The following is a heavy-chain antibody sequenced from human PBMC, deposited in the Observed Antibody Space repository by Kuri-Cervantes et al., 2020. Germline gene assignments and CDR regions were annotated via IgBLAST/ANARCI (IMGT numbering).Heavy chain of an antibody. CDR2: IYYSGST. CDR1: GGSISSYY. D-gene: IGHD1-1*01. CDR3: ARGEKTGSATIWFDP. Sequence: SETLSLTCTVSGGSISSYYWSWIRQPPGKGLEWIGYIYYSGSTNYNPSLKSRVTISVDTSKNQLSLKLSSVTAADTAEYYCARGEKTGSATIWFDPWGQGTLVTVSS. J-gene: IGHJ5*02. V-gene: IGHV4-59*08.